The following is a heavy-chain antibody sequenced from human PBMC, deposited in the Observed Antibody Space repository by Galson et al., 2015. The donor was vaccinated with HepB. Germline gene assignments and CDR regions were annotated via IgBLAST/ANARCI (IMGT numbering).Heavy chain of an antibody. CDR1: GYTFTSYY. J-gene: IGHJ6*02. D-gene: IGHD3-10*02. V-gene: IGHV1-46*01. Sequence: SVKVSCKASGYTFTSYYMHWVRQAPGQGLEWMGIINPSGGSTSYAQKFQGRVTMTRDTATSTVYMELNSPRPEETAVYYCARDSVRGHYTTNYYYCAMDVWGQGTTVTVSS. CDR2: INPSGGST. CDR3: ARDSVRGHYTTNYYYCAMDV.